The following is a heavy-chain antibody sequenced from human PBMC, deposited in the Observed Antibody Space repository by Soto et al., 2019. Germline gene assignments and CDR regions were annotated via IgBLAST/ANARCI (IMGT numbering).Heavy chain of an antibody. CDR2: INHSGST. Sequence: SETLSLTCAVYGGSFSGYYWSWIRQPPGKGLEWIGEINHSGSTNYNPSLKSRVTISVDTSKNQFPLKLSSVTAADTAVYYCARDLSYYYGSGSYYPYYGMDVWGQGTTVTVSS. J-gene: IGHJ6*02. V-gene: IGHV4-34*01. CDR1: GGSFSGYY. CDR3: ARDLSYYYGSGSYYPYYGMDV. D-gene: IGHD3-10*01.